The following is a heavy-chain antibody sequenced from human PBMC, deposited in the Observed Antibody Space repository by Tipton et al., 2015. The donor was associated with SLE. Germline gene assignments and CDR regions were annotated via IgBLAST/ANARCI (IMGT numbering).Heavy chain of an antibody. CDR1: GGSISSYY. CDR3: VLLELPLGYCSGGSCPDAFDI. D-gene: IGHD2-15*01. V-gene: IGHV4-59*12. CDR2: IYYSGST. Sequence: TLSLTCTVSGGSISSYYWSWIRQPPGKGLEWIGYIYYSGSTNYNPSLQSRVTISVDTSKNQFSLKLSSVTAADTAVYYCVLLELPLGYCSGGSCPDAFDIWGQGTMVTVSS. J-gene: IGHJ3*02.